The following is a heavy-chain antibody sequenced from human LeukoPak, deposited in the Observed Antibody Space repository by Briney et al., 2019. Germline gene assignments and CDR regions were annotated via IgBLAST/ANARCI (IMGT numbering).Heavy chain of an antibody. Sequence: GGSLRLSCAASGFTVSSNYMSWVRQAPGKGLEWVSVIYSGGSTYDADSAKGRFTISRDNSKNTLYLQMNSLRAEDTAVYYCARVLGDSSGYYIDYWGQGTLVTVSS. CDR3: ARVLGDSSGYYIDY. CDR1: GFTVSSNY. CDR2: IYSGGST. D-gene: IGHD3-22*01. J-gene: IGHJ4*02. V-gene: IGHV3-66*02.